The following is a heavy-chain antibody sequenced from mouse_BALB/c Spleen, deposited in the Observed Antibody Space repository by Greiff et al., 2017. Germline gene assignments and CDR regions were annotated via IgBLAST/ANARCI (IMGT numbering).Heavy chain of an antibody. CDR1: GYTFTSYW. CDR3: ASSSSYPWLAY. J-gene: IGHJ3*01. CDR2: INPSTGYT. Sequence: QVQLQQSGAELAKPGASVKMSCKASGYTFTSYWMHWVKQRPGQGLEWIGYINPSTGYTEYNQKFKDKATLTADKSSSTAYMQLSSLTSEDSAVYYCASSSSYPWLAYWGQGTLVTVSA. V-gene: IGHV1-7*01. D-gene: IGHD1-1*01.